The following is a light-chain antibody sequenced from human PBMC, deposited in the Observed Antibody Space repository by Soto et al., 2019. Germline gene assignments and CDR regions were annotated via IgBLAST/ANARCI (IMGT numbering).Light chain of an antibody. Sequence: EIVLTQSPGTLSLSPGERATLSCRASQSVSSNYFAWYQQKPGQGPRLLINGASSRATGIPDRFSGSGSGTDFTLTISRLEPEDFAVYYCQQYGSSLSITFGQGPRLEIK. CDR2: GAS. V-gene: IGKV3-20*01. J-gene: IGKJ5*01. CDR3: QQYGSSLSIT. CDR1: QSVSSNY.